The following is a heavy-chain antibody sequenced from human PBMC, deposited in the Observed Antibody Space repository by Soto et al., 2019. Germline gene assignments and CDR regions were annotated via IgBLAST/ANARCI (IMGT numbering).Heavy chain of an antibody. V-gene: IGHV2-5*02. CDR2: IYWDDDK. CDR3: AHRADLHGHWNGGYLDF. Sequence: QITLKESGPTRVKPTQTLTLTCTFSGFSLSSSGVGVGWIRQPPGKALERLALIYWDDDKRYSPSLKSTLTITDDPSKLQVVLTMTDMYPVDTATNFCAHRADLHGHWNGGYLDFWGQGALVTVSS. CDR1: GFSLSSSGVG. J-gene: IGHJ4*02. D-gene: IGHD1-1*01.